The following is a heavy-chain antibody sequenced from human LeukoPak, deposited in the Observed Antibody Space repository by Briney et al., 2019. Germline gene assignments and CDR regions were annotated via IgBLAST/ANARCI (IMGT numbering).Heavy chain of an antibody. V-gene: IGHV3-74*01. D-gene: IGHD1-20*01. CDR2: IKSDGITI. CDR1: GFTFSNYM. J-gene: IGHJ4*02. Sequence: GGSLRLSCAASGFTFSNYMMHWVRQAPGKGLVWVSRIKSDGITITYADSVKGRFTISRDSAKNTLYLQMNSLRAEDTAVYYCLRDLNWSLDQWGQGTLVTVSS. CDR3: LRDLNWSLDQ.